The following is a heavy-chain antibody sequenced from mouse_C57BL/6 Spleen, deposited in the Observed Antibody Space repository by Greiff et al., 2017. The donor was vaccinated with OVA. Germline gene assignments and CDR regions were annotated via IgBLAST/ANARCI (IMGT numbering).Heavy chain of an antibody. Sequence: QVQLQQSGAELVMPGASVKLSCKASGYTFTSYWMHWVKQRPGQGLEWIGEIDPSDSYTNYNQKFKGKSTLTVDKSSSTAYMQLSSLTSEDSAVYYCARRGNSGWFAYWGQGTLVTVSA. D-gene: IGHD3-1*01. CDR1: GYTFTSYW. CDR3: ARRGNSGWFAY. V-gene: IGHV1-69*01. J-gene: IGHJ3*01. CDR2: IDPSDSYT.